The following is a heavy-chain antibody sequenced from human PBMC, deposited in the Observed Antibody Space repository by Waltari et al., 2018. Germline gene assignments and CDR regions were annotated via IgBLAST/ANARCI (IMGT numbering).Heavy chain of an antibody. CDR3: AKEKPKNSTWYAPKYYYGMDV. CDR1: GFTFSSYA. V-gene: IGHV3-23*01. D-gene: IGHD2-15*01. Sequence: EVQLLESGGGLVQPGGSLRLSCAASGFTFSSYAISWVRQAPEKGLEWVSVISGSGGTTKYADSVKGRLTISRDNSKNTVYLQMNSLRAEDTAVYYCAKEKPKNSTWYAPKYYYGMDVWGQGATVTVSS. CDR2: ISGSGGTT. J-gene: IGHJ6*02.